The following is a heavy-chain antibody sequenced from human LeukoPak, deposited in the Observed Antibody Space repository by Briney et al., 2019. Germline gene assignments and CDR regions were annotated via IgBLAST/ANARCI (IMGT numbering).Heavy chain of an antibody. J-gene: IGHJ5*02. CDR1: GYSFTSYW. V-gene: IGHV5-51*01. CDR2: IYPGDTDT. CDR3: ARESYYYDSSGYQFDP. D-gene: IGHD3-22*01. Sequence: GESLKISCKGSGYSFTSYWIGWVRQMPGKGLEWMGIIYPGDTDTRYSPSFQGQVTISADKSISTAYLQWSSLKASDTAMYYCARESYYYDSSGYQFDPWGQGTLVTVSS.